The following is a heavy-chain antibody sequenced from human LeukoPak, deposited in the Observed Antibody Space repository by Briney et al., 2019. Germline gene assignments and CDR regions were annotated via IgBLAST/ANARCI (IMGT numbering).Heavy chain of an antibody. Sequence: SVKVSCKASGYTFTSYGISWVRQAPGQGLEWMGGIIPVFGTANYAQKFQGRVTITTDESTSTAYMELSSLRSEDTAVYYCARNGKGSGYTLDYWGQGTLVTVSS. J-gene: IGHJ4*02. CDR1: GYTFTSYG. CDR2: IIPVFGTA. V-gene: IGHV1-69*05. D-gene: IGHD3-22*01. CDR3: ARNGKGSGYTLDY.